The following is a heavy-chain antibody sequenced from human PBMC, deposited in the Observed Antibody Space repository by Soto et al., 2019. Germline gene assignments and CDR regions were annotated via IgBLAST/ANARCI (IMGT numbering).Heavy chain of an antibody. D-gene: IGHD1-26*01. V-gene: IGHV3-23*01. CDR1: GFTFSSYA. CDR3: AKSPQVGATAGFDY. J-gene: IGHJ4*02. CDR2: ISGSGGST. Sequence: EVQLLESGGGLVQPGGSLRLSCAASGFTFSSYAMSWVRQAPGKGLEWVSAISGSGGSTYYADSVKGRFTISRDNSKNTLELQMNRLRAEDTAVYYCAKSPQVGATAGFDYWGQGTLVTVS.